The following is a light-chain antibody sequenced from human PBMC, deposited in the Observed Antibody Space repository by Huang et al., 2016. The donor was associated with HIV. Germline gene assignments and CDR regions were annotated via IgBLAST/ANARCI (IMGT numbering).Light chain of an antibody. Sequence: DIQMTQSPSSLSASVGDRVTITCRASQNITPYLNWYQHKPGKAPNLLIHAASNLQRGVPSRFSGGGSATNFTLTIKNLQPADFATYYCQQSYTTPRTFGQGTKVEIK. V-gene: IGKV1-39*01. CDR1: QNITPY. J-gene: IGKJ1*01. CDR2: AAS. CDR3: QQSYTTPRT.